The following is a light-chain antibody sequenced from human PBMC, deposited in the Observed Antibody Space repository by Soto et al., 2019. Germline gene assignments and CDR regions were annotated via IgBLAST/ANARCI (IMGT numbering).Light chain of an antibody. J-gene: IGKJ1*01. CDR3: QQYYTTPWT. V-gene: IGKV4-1*01. CDR1: QTVLSTSNNRDY. Sequence: DIVMTQSPDSLAVSLGERATINCKSSQTVLSTSNNRDYLAWYQQKPGQPPRLLINWASTRLSGVPDRFSGSGSGTDFTLTISNLQAEDVAVYYCQQYYTTPWTFGQGTKVEIK. CDR2: WAS.